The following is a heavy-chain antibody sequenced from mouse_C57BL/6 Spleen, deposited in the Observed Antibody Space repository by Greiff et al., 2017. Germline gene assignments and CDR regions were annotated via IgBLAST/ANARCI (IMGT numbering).Heavy chain of an antibody. Sequence: EVQLQQSGPVLVKPGASVKMSCKASGYTFTDYYMNWVKQSHGKSLEWIGVINPYNGGTSYNQKFKGKATLTVDKSSSTAYMELTSLTSEDSAVYYCASRLGYYFDYWGQGTTLTVSS. V-gene: IGHV1-19*01. CDR3: ASRLGYYFDY. CDR2: INPYNGGT. CDR1: GYTFTDYY. D-gene: IGHD1-2*01. J-gene: IGHJ2*01.